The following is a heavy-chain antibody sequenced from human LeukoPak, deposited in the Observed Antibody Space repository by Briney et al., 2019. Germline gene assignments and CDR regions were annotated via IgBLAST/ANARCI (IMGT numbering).Heavy chain of an antibody. CDR1: GGSISSYY. CDR2: INHSGST. D-gene: IGHD3-16*01. CDR3: ARAGGNY. J-gene: IGHJ4*02. V-gene: IGHV4-34*01. Sequence: SETLSLTCTVSGGSISSYYWSWIRQPPGKGLEWIGEINHSGSTNYNPSLKSRVTISVDTSKNQFSLKLSSVTAADTAVYYCARAGGNYWGQGTLVTVSS.